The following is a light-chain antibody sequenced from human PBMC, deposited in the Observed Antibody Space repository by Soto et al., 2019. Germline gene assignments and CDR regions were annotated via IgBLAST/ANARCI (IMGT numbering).Light chain of an antibody. V-gene: IGKV3-20*01. CDR2: GAS. Sequence: EILLTQSPGTLSLSPGDRATLSCRASQSLGSTFLAWYQQKSGQSPRLLIYGASVRATDVPDRFSGSGSGADFTLTISRLEPEDFAVYFCQQYGRLPLSFGGGTKVEIK. CDR1: QSLGSTF. CDR3: QQYGRLPLS. J-gene: IGKJ4*01.